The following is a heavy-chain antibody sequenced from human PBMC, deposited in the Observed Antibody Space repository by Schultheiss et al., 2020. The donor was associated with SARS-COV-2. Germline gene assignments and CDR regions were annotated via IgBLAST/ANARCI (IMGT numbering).Heavy chain of an antibody. CDR3: ARSIRHPDY. D-gene: IGHD4-17*01. CDR2: IKQDGSEK. J-gene: IGHJ4*02. CDR1: GFTFSNYG. Sequence: GGSLRLSCAASGFTFSNYGMHWVRQAPGKGLEWVANIKQDGSEKYYVDSVKGRFTISRDNAKNSLYLQMNSLRAEDTAVYYCARSIRHPDYWGQGTLVTVSS. V-gene: IGHV3-7*03.